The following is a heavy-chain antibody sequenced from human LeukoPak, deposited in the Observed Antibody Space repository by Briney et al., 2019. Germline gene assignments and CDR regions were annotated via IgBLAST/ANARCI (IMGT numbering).Heavy chain of an antibody. Sequence: SETLSLTCAVSGGSISSSNWWSWVRQPPGQGLEWIGEIYHSGSTNYNPSLKSRVTISVDKSKNHFSLELSSATAADTAVYFCARGRVSSSTWYSTYYYYFYMDVWGKGTTVTVSS. V-gene: IGHV4-4*02. CDR1: GGSISSSNW. J-gene: IGHJ6*03. CDR3: ARGRVSSSTWYSTYYYYFYMDV. D-gene: IGHD6-13*01. CDR2: IYHSGST.